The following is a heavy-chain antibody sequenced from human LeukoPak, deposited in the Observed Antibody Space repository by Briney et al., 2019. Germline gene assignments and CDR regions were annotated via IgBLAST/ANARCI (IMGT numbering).Heavy chain of an antibody. J-gene: IGHJ4*02. CDR2: INGRGIT. Sequence: GGSLRLSCTASGFTFSSYTMSWVRQAPGEGLEWLSAINGRGITYYAGSVKGRFTISRDNSENTLYLQMNSLTVDNTAVYFCAKERQTGDYFTSDYWGQGTLVTVSS. D-gene: IGHD4-17*01. V-gene: IGHV3-23*01. CDR3: AKERQTGDYFTSDY. CDR1: GFTFSSYT.